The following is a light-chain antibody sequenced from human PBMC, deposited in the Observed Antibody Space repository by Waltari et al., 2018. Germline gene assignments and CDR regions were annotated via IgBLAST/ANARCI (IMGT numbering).Light chain of an antibody. Sequence: IVMTQSPATLSVSPGERATLPCRASQSVSSSLAWYQQKPGQAPRLLIYGASTRATGIPARFSGSGSGTEFTLTISSLQSEDFAVYYCQQYNNWPPLTFGGGTKVEIK. V-gene: IGKV3-15*01. J-gene: IGKJ4*01. CDR3: QQYNNWPPLT. CDR2: GAS. CDR1: QSVSSS.